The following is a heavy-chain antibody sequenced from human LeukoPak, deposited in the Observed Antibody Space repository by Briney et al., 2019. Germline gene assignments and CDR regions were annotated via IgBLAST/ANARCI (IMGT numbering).Heavy chain of an antibody. J-gene: IGHJ4*02. CDR1: GGSINSYY. CDR2: ISYSGTT. V-gene: IGHV4-59*01. D-gene: IGHD4-17*01. Sequence: TETLPLTCTVSGGSINSYYWSWIRQPPGKGLEWIGYISYSGTTNYSPSLNSRVTISLDTSKNQFSLKLTSVTAADTAVYYCARTTTTFDDWGQGTLVTVSS. CDR3: ARTTTTFDD.